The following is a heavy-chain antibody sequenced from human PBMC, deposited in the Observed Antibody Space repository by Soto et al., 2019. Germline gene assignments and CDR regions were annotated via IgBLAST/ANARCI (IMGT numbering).Heavy chain of an antibody. CDR2: IXPXXSXT. Sequence: GESLKISCKGSGYSFTSYWIVWVRQMPGKGLEWMGIIXPXXSXTXXXPXXXGQVTISADKSISTAYLQWSSLKASDTAMYYCARPSVGYSSSWWDYWGQGTLVTVSS. V-gene: IGHV5-51*01. D-gene: IGHD6-13*01. CDR3: ARPSVGYSSSWWDY. CDR1: GYSFTSYW. J-gene: IGHJ4*02.